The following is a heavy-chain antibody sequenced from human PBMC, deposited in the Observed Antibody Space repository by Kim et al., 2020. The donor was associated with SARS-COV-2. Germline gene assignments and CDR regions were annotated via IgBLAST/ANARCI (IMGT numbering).Heavy chain of an antibody. CDR3: AGALGYCSSTSCFSFDP. J-gene: IGHJ5*02. CDR1: GGSFSGYY. D-gene: IGHD2-2*01. Sequence: SETLSLTCAVYGGSFSGYYWSWIRQPPGKGLEWIGEINHSGSTNYNPSLKSRVTISVDTSKNQFSLKLSSVTAADTAVYYCAGALGYCSSTSCFSFDPWGQGTLVTVSS. CDR2: INHSGST. V-gene: IGHV4-34*01.